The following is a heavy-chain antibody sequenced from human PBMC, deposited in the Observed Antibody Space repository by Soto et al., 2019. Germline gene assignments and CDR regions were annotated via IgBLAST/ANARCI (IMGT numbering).Heavy chain of an antibody. D-gene: IGHD3-22*01. CDR1: GFTFSSYA. CDR2: ISGSGGST. Sequence: EVQLLESGGGLVQPGGSLRLSCAASGFTFSSYAMSWVRQAPGKGLEWVSAISGSGGSTYYADSVKGRFTISRDNSKNTLYLQMNSLRAEDTAVYYCARATYYYDSSGYYFGYWGQGTLVTVSS. J-gene: IGHJ4*02. V-gene: IGHV3-23*01. CDR3: ARATYYYDSSGYYFGY.